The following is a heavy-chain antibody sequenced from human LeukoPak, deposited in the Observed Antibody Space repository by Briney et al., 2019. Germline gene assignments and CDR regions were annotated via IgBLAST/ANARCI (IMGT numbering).Heavy chain of an antibody. J-gene: IGHJ4*02. CDR1: GFTFSSYA. CDR3: AKYIFSSVGIPDY. V-gene: IGHV3-23*01. Sequence: GGSLRLSCAASGFTFSSYAMSWVRQAPGKGLEWVSAISGSGGSTYYADSVKGRFTISRDNSNNTVHLHLNGLTFEDTAVYYCAKYIFSSVGIPDYWGQGTLVTVSS. D-gene: IGHD3-9*01. CDR2: ISGSGGST.